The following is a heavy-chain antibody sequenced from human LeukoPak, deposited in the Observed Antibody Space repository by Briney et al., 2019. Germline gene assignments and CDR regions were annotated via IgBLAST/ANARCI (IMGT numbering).Heavy chain of an antibody. Sequence: PGRSLRLSCAASGFTFSSFPMHWVRQAPGKGLEWVAVISYDGSSKYYTDSVKGRFTISRDNSKNTLYLQMNSLRAEDTALYYCARETVAGDAFDIWGQGTMVTVSS. CDR3: ARETVAGDAFDI. CDR1: GFTFSSFP. V-gene: IGHV3-30*04. CDR2: ISYDGSSK. D-gene: IGHD6-19*01. J-gene: IGHJ3*02.